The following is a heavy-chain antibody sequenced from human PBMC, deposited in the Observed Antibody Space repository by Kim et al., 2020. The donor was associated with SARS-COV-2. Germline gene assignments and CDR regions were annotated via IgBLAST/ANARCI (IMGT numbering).Heavy chain of an antibody. Sequence: SETLSLTCTVSGYSISSGYYWGWIRQPPGKGLEWIGSIHHSGSTYYNPSLKSRVTISVDRSKNQFSLKLSSVTAADTAVYYCARCPSSGSWGVDPWGQGTLVTVSS. CDR1: GYSISSGYY. J-gene: IGHJ5*02. D-gene: IGHD6-13*01. CDR2: IHHSGST. CDR3: ARCPSSGSWGVDP. V-gene: IGHV4-38-2*02.